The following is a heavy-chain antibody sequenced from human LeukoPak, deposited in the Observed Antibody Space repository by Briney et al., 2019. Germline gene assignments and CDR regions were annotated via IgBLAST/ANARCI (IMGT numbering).Heavy chain of an antibody. CDR2: MNPNSGNT. Sequence: GASVKVSCKASGYTFTSYDINWVRQATGQGLEWMGWMNPNSGNTGYAQKFQGRVTMTRNTSIGTAYMELSSLRSEDTAVYYCARGTDSSGYYYYYYGMDVWGQGTTVTVSS. V-gene: IGHV1-8*01. CDR3: ARGTDSSGYYYYYYGMDV. J-gene: IGHJ6*02. CDR1: GYTFTSYD. D-gene: IGHD3-22*01.